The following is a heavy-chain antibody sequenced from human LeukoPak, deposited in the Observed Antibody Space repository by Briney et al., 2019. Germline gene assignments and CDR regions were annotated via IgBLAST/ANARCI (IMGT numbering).Heavy chain of an antibody. CDR2: LSGNGVKT. CDR1: GFAFNTYG. Sequence: GGSLRLSCAASGFAFNTYGMSWVRQAPGRGLEWVSALSGNGVKTFYADSVRGRFTISRDNSKNMMYLQMNSLRVEDTAIYYCAKDLRWGLDSWGQGTLITVSS. CDR3: AKDLRWGLDS. D-gene: IGHD3-16*01. V-gene: IGHV3-23*01. J-gene: IGHJ4*02.